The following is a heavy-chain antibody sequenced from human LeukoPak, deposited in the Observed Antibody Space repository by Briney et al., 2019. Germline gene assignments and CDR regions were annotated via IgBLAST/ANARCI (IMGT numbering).Heavy chain of an antibody. CDR1: GYTFTSYA. D-gene: IGHD3-10*01. J-gene: IGHJ5*02. Sequence: AASVKVSCKASGYTFTSYAMHWVRQAPGQRLEWMGWISAYNGNTNYAQKLQGRVTMTTDTSTSTAYMELRSLRSDDTAVYYCALCPDYYGSGSYNNWFDPWGQGTLVTVSS. CDR2: ISAYNGNT. V-gene: IGHV1-18*01. CDR3: ALCPDYYGSGSYNNWFDP.